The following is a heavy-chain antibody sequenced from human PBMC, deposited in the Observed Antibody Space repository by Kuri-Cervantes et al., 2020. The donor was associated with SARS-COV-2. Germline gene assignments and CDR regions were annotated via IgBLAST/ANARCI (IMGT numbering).Heavy chain of an antibody. CDR1: GLNSSSYA. Sequence: LSLTCAASGLNSSSYALSWVRQAPGKGLEWVSAISGSGRSTYYADSVKGRFTISRDNTDNSLYLQMNSLRGEDTAVYYCATVWGHVLRYFDPSPFDYWGQGTLVTVSS. CDR2: ISGSGRST. CDR3: ATVWGHVLRYFDPSPFDY. D-gene: IGHD3-9*01. J-gene: IGHJ4*02. V-gene: IGHV3-23*01.